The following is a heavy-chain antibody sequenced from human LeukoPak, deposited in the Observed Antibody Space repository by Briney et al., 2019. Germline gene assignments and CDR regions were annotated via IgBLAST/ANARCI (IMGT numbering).Heavy chain of an antibody. CDR2: IYSGGST. D-gene: IGHD3-10*01. J-gene: IGHJ4*02. V-gene: IGHV3-53*01. CDR3: ARDVTMVRGVIVY. CDR1: GFTFSNAW. Sequence: PGGSLRLSCAASGFTFSNAWMSWVRQAPGKGLEWVSVIYSGGSTYYADSVKGRFTISRDNSKNTLYLQMNSLRAEDTAVYYCARDVTMVRGVIVYWGQGTLVTVSS.